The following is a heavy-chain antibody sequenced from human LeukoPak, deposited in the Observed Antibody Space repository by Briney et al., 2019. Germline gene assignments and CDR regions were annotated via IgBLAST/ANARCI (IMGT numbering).Heavy chain of an antibody. CDR2: IYYSGST. D-gene: IGHD3-10*01. J-gene: IGHJ4*02. Sequence: SETLSLTCTVSGGSISSYYWSWIRQPPGKGLEWIGYIYYSGSTNYNPYLKSRVTISVDTSKNQFSLKLSSVTAADTAVYYCARANDMDGSGSYWDYWGQGTLVTVSS. CDR1: GGSISSYY. V-gene: IGHV4-59*01. CDR3: ARANDMDGSGSYWDY.